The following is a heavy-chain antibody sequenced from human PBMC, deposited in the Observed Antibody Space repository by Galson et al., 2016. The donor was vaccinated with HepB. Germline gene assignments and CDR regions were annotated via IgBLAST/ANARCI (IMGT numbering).Heavy chain of an antibody. CDR2: VYWDDDN. CDR1: DFSLFTSGVG. D-gene: IGHD3-16*01. CDR3: AHSLGGKTWNWFDP. J-gene: IGHJ5*02. Sequence: PALVKPTQTLTLTCTFSDFSLFTSGVGVGWIRQPPGKALEWLALVYWDDDNRYSPSLKSRLTITKDTSKNQVVLTMTNMDPVDTATYYCAHSLGGKTWNWFDPWGQGILVTVSS. V-gene: IGHV2-5*02.